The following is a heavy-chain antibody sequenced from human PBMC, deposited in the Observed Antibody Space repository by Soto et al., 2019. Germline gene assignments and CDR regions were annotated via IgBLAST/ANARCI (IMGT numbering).Heavy chain of an antibody. D-gene: IGHD2-15*01. J-gene: IGHJ4*02. V-gene: IGHV1-69*01. CDR2: IIPTFGTA. CDR1: GGTFSSYA. Sequence: QVQLVQSGAEVKKPGSSVNVSCKASGGTFSSYAISWVRQAPGQGLEWMGGIIPTFGTANYAQKFQGRVTITADESTSTDYMELSSLRSEDTAVYYCAREGRNYGGSYRPYFDYWGQGTLVTVSS. CDR3: AREGRNYGGSYRPYFDY.